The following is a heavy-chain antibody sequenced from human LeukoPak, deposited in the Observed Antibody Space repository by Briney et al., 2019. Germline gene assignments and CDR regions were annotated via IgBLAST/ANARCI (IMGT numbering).Heavy chain of an antibody. D-gene: IGHD2-15*01. J-gene: IGHJ4*02. Sequence: GSLRLSCAASGFTFSSYSMNWVRQPPGKGLEWIGSIYYSGSTYYNPSPKSRVTISVDTSKNQFSLKLSSVTAADTAVYYCAAIVVVAASFDYWGQGTLVTVSS. V-gene: IGHV4-39*07. CDR1: GFTFSSYS. CDR2: IYYSGST. CDR3: AAIVVVAASFDY.